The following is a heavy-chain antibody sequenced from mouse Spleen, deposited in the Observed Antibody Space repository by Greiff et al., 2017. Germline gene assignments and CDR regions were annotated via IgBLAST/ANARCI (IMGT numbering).Heavy chain of an antibody. CDR2: INPSTGGT. Sequence: VQLQQSGPELVKPGASVTISCKASGYSFTGYYMNWVKQSPEKSLEWIGEINPSTGGTTYNQKFKAKATLTVDKSSSTAYMQLKSLTSEDSAVYYCARDYRYDGSQGYYAMDYWGQGTSVTVSS. CDR3: ARDYRYDGSQGYYAMDY. V-gene: IGHV1-42*01. J-gene: IGHJ4*01. D-gene: IGHD2-14*01. CDR1: GYSFTGYY.